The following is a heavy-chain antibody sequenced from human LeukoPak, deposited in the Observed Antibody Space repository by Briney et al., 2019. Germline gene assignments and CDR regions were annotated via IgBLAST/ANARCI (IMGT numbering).Heavy chain of an antibody. CDR1: GLTFSSYSMN. D-gene: IGHD6-19*01. CDR3: ARVVAGTKDFQH. J-gene: IGHJ1*01. CDR2: VYYGGTT. Sequence: PGGSLRLSCGASGLTFSSYSMNWVRQPPGKGLEWIGSVYYGGTTYSNPSLKSRVTMSADTSKNQFSLTLSSVTAADTAVYYCARVVAGTKDFQHWGQGTLVTVSS. V-gene: IGHV4-39*01.